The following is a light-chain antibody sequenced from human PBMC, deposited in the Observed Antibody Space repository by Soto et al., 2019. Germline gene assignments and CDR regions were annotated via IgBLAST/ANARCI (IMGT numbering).Light chain of an antibody. CDR1: QNINSD. J-gene: IGKJ1*01. CDR2: RAS. Sequence: DVQMTQSPSTLCASVGDRVTITCRASQNINSDLAWYQQKPGKAPQLLIYRASSLESGVPSRFIGSGSGTEFTLTITSLQPDDFATYYCQQHNNYWTFGHGTRVDIK. CDR3: QQHNNYWT. V-gene: IGKV1-5*03.